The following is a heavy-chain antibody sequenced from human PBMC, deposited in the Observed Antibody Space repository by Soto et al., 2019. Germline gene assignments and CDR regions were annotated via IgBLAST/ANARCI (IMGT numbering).Heavy chain of an antibody. CDR1: GGSISSSSYY. V-gene: IGHV4-39*01. J-gene: IGHJ5*02. D-gene: IGHD6-19*01. CDR2: IYYSGST. CDR3: ARHGVYSSGWYGPRSGSAENWFDP. Sequence: PSETLSLTCTVSGGSISSSSYYWGWIRQPPGKGLEWIGSIYYSGSTYYNPSLKSRVTISVDTSKNQFSLKLSSVTAADTAVYYGARHGVYSSGWYGPRSGSAENWFDPWGQGTLVTVSS.